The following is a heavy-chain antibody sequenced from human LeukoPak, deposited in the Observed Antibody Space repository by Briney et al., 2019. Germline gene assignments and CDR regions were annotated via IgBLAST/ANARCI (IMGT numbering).Heavy chain of an antibody. V-gene: IGHV3-23*01. CDR1: GLTFSDHA. D-gene: IGHD3-3*01. J-gene: IGHJ5*01. CDR2: ISGSGGST. Sequence: GGSLRLSCAASGLTFSDHAMSWVRLAPGKGLEWVSSISGSGGSTYYADSVKGRFSISRDNSKNTVYLQMNSLRVEDTAIFYCARGGQNFDFWRIASWGQGTLVAVSS. CDR3: ARGGQNFDFWRIAS.